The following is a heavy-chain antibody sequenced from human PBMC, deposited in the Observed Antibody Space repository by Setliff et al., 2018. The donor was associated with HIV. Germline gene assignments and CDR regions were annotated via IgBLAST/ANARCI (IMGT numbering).Heavy chain of an antibody. CDR2: IYHTGNT. CDR1: GGSISSSGYS. V-gene: IGHV4-30-2*06. CDR3: ARLDSDNPSCSYWFSDL. J-gene: IGHJ2*01. D-gene: IGHD5-18*01. Sequence: LSLTCAVPGGSISSSGYSWSWIRQSPGKGLEWIGYIYHTGNTYYNPSLKSRITISLDRSQNHFSLRLTSVAAADTAIYYCARLDSDNPSCSYWFSDLGGRGTLVTVSS.